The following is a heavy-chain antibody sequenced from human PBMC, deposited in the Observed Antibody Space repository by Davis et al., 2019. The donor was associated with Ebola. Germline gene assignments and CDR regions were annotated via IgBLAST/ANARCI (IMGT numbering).Heavy chain of an antibody. V-gene: IGHV4-34*01. CDR1: GGSFSGYY. J-gene: IGHJ4*02. CDR2: INHSGST. D-gene: IGHD3-10*01. Sequence: MPGGSLRLSCAVYGGSFSGYYWSWIRQPPGKGLEWIGEINHSGSTNYNPSLKSRVTISVDTSKNQFPLKLSSVTAADTAVYYCARGRGVQGVRLDYWGQGTLVTVSS. CDR3: ARGRGVQGVRLDY.